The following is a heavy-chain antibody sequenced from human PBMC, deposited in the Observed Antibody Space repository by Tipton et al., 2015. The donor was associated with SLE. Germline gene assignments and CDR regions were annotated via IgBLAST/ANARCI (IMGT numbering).Heavy chain of an antibody. CDR1: GFIFSSHW. D-gene: IGHD3-3*01. CDR3: ARSYDFSSTFDS. J-gene: IGHJ4*02. V-gene: IGHV3-7*01. Sequence: GSLRLSCAASGFIFSSHWMSWVRQAPGKGLEWVANIKEDGSARFYGDSARGRFTISRDNAENSLYLQMDNLRAEDTAVYYCARSYDFSSTFDSWGQGTLVTVSS. CDR2: IKEDGSAR.